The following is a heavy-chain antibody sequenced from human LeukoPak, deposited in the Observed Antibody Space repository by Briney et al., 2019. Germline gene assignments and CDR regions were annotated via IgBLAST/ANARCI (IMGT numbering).Heavy chain of an antibody. CDR3: ARVRSYDFWSGYSWYFDY. V-gene: IGHV1-2*02. Sequence: ASVKVSCKASGDTFTSYGISWVRQAPGQGLEWMGWINPNSGGTNYAQKFQGRVTMTRDTSISTAYMELSRLRSDDTAVYYCARVRSYDFWSGYSWYFDYWGQGTLVTVSS. CDR2: INPNSGGT. J-gene: IGHJ4*02. CDR1: GDTFTSYG. D-gene: IGHD3-3*01.